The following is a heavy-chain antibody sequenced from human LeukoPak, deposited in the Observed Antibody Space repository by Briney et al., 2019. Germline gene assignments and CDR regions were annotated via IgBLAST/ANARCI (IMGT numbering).Heavy chain of an antibody. CDR2: IFQSGST. CDR1: GGSISDTKW. D-gene: IGHD4-17*01. J-gene: IGHJ4*02. Sequence: PSGTLSLTCAVSGGSISDTKWWSWVRQPPGKGLEWIGEIFQSGSTHYNPSLKSRVTISVDRSKNQFSLKLTSVTAADTAVYYCARIPAFYYGDNWTSPNYFDYWGQGTPVTVSS. CDR3: ARIPAFYYGDNWTSPNYFDY. V-gene: IGHV4-4*02.